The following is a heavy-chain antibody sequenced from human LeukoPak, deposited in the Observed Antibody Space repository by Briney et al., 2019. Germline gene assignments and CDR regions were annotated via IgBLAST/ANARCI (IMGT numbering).Heavy chain of an antibody. CDR1: GGSFSGYY. D-gene: IGHD3/OR15-3a*01. Sequence: SETLSLTCAVCGGSFSGYYWSWIRQPPGKGLEWIGEINHSGSTNYNPSLKSRVTISVDTSKNQFSLKLSSVTAADTAVYYCARGPSRSSGLFDYWGQGTLDTVSS. CDR2: INHSGST. CDR3: ARGPSRSSGLFDY. J-gene: IGHJ4*02. V-gene: IGHV4-34*01.